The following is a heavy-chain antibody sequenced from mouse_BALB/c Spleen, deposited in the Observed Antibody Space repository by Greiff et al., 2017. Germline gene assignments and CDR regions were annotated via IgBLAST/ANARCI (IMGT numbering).Heavy chain of an antibody. D-gene: IGHD4-1*02. V-gene: IGHV1-62-2*01. CDR1: GYTFTEYI. Sequence: VKLVESGAELVKPGASVKLSCKASGYTFTEYIIHWVKQRSGQGLEWIGWFYPGSGSIKYNEKFKDKATLTADKSSSTVYMELSRLTSEDSAVYFCARHEDPNWGGWFAYWGQGTLVTVSA. CDR3: ARHEDPNWGGWFAY. J-gene: IGHJ3*01. CDR2: FYPGSGSI.